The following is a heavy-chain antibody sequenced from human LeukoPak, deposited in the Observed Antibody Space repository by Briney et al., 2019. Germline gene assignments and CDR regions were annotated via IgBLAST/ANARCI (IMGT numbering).Heavy chain of an antibody. J-gene: IGHJ4*02. CDR1: GFAFNSYG. CDR3: ARDGYDHKYYFDY. Sequence: GGSLRLSCVASGFAFNSYGMHWVRQTPGKELEWVAVISNDGSRKYYTDSVKGRFTISRDDPTNTLYLQMNGLRVEDTAVYYCARDGYDHKYYFDYWGQGTLVTVSS. V-gene: IGHV3-30*03. CDR2: ISNDGSRK. D-gene: IGHD5-12*01.